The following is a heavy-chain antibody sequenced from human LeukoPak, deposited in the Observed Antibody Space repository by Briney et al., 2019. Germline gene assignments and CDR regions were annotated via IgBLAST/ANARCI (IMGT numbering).Heavy chain of an antibody. Sequence: ASVKVSYKASGYTFTGYYMHWVRQAPGQGLEWMGWINPNSGGTNYAQKFQGRVTMTRDTSISTAYMELSRLRSEDTAVYYCARSGIAAAGTGAHFDYWGQGTLVTVSS. CDR3: ARSGIAAAGTGAHFDY. J-gene: IGHJ4*02. V-gene: IGHV1-2*02. D-gene: IGHD6-13*01. CDR2: INPNSGGT. CDR1: GYTFTGYY.